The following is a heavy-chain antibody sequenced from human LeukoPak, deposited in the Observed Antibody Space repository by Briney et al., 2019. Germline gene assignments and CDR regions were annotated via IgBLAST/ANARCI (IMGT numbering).Heavy chain of an antibody. CDR3: AKDRYCTSSSCPIDY. CDR1: GFNFDEYA. J-gene: IGHJ4*02. CDR2: ISSNSDDI. Sequence: GGSLRLSCVGSGFNFDEYAMHWVRHPPGKGLEWVSSISSNSDDIGYADSVKGRFTISRDSAKKSLYLHMNSLRVEDTALYYCAKDRYCTSSSCPIDYWGQGTLVTVSS. V-gene: IGHV3-9*01. D-gene: IGHD2-8*01.